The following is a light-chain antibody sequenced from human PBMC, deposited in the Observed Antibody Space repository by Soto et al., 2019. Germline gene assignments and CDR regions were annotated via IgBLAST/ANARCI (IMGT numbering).Light chain of an antibody. CDR3: SSYTTSNTRQIV. V-gene: IGLV2-14*03. J-gene: IGLJ1*01. CDR2: DVS. CDR1: SSDVGGYNY. Sequence: QSVLTQPASVSGSPGHSITIFCTGTSSDVGGYNYVSWYQHHPGKAPKLIIYDVSNRPSGVSIRFSGSKSDNTASLTISGLQPEDEADYHCSSYTTSNTRQIVFGTGTKVTVL.